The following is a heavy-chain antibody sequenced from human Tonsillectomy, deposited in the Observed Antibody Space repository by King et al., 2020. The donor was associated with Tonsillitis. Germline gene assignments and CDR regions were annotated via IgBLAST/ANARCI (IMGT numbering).Heavy chain of an antibody. V-gene: IGHV3-13*01. J-gene: IGHJ4*02. CDR3: ARAHCSSISCYQDY. CDR2: IGTAGGT. Sequence: VQLVESGGGLVQPGGSLRLSCATSGFTFSRYDMHWARHATGEGLEWVSSIGTAGGTYYSGSVKGRFTISRENAKNSLYLQMNSLRAGDTAVYYCARAHCSSISCYQDYWGQGTLVTVSS. D-gene: IGHD2-2*01. CDR1: GFTFSRYD.